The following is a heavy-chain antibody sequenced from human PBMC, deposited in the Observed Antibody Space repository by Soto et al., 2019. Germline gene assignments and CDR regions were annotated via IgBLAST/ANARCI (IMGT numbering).Heavy chain of an antibody. V-gene: IGHV3-33*01. Sequence: QVQLVESGGGVVQPGRSLRLSCAASGFTFSSYGMHWVRQAPGKGLEWVAVIWYDGSNKYYAASVKGRFTISRDNSKNTLYLQMNSLRAEDTAVYYCAREYGDYVFDYWGQGTLVTVSS. D-gene: IGHD4-17*01. J-gene: IGHJ4*02. CDR3: AREYGDYVFDY. CDR1: GFTFSSYG. CDR2: IWYDGSNK.